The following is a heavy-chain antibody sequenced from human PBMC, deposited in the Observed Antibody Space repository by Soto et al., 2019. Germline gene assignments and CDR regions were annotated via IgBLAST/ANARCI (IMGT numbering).Heavy chain of an antibody. CDR2: ISSSGSYI. CDR1: GFTFSTYG. Sequence: GGSLRLSCAASGFTFSTYGMNWVRQAPGKGLEWVSSISSSGSYIYYADSVKGRFTISRDNAKNSLYLQMNSLRAEDTAIYYCAKKVNSGSGSQYFDYFGQGTLVTVSS. D-gene: IGHD3-10*01. V-gene: IGHV3-21*04. CDR3: AKKVNSGSGSQYFDY. J-gene: IGHJ4*02.